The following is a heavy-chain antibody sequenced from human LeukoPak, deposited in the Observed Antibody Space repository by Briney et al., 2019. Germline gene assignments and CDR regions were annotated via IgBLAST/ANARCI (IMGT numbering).Heavy chain of an antibody. V-gene: IGHV4-39*01. J-gene: IGHJ5*02. CDR1: GASFSSSNYY. Sequence: PSETLSLTCTVSGASFSSSNYYWVWIRQPPGKGLEWIGSVNYKGSSNYHPSLKSRVTTSVDTSKNQFSLKLRSVTAADTAVYYCARLGYDILTGYGNWFDPWGQGTLVTVSS. D-gene: IGHD3-9*01. CDR3: ARLGYDILTGYGNWFDP. CDR2: VNYKGSS.